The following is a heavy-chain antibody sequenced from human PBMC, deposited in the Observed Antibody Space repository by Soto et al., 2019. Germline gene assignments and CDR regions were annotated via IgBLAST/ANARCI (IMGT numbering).Heavy chain of an antibody. CDR1: GGTFSSYA. J-gene: IGHJ6*02. V-gene: IGHV1-69*01. CDR3: ARDYGGFRPDAYGMDV. D-gene: IGHD4-17*01. Sequence: QVQLVQSGAEVKKPGSSVKVSCKASGGTFSSYAISWVRQAPGQGLEWMGGIIPIFGTANYAQKFQGRVTITADESTSTADMELSSLRSEDTAVYYCARDYGGFRPDAYGMDVWGQGTTVTVSS. CDR2: IIPIFGTA.